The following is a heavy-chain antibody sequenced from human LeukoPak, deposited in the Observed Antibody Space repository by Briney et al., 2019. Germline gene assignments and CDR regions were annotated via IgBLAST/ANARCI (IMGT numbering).Heavy chain of an antibody. V-gene: IGHV3-74*01. CDR1: GFTFSSYW. J-gene: IGHJ4*02. D-gene: IGHD6-13*01. Sequence: GGSLRLSCAASGFTFSSYWMHWVRQTPGKGLMWVARIKSDGSTIYADSVQGRFTISRDNAKNSLYLQMNSLRAEDTAVYYCARIAAAGIDYWGQGALVAVSS. CDR3: ARIAAAGIDY. CDR2: IKSDGST.